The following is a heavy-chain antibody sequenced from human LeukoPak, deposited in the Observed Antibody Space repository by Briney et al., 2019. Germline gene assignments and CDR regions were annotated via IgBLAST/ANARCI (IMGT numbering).Heavy chain of an antibody. J-gene: IGHJ4*02. D-gene: IGHD5-12*01. CDR3: ARGPSGYHNT. V-gene: IGHV3-30*14. CDR1: GFTFSSYA. CDR2: ISYGGSNK. Sequence: GGSLRLSCAASGFTFSSYAMHWVRQAPGKGLEWVAVISYGGSNKYYADSVKGRFTISRDNSKNTLYLQMNSLRAEDTAVYYCARGPSGYHNTGGQGTLVTVSS.